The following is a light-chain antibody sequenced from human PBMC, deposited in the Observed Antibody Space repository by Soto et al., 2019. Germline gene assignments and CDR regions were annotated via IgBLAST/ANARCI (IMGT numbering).Light chain of an antibody. CDR1: QSISNW. J-gene: IGKJ1*01. CDR2: KAS. V-gene: IGKV1-5*03. CDR3: QQYNGYRWT. Sequence: DIQMTQSPSTLSASVGDRVTITCRASQSISNWLAWYQQKPGKAPKILIYKASSLESGVPSRFSGSGSGTEFTLTISSLQPADSATYYCQQYNGYRWTVGQGTKVDSK.